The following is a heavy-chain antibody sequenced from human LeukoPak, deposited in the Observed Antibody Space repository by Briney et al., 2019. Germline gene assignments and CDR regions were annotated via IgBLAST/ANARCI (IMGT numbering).Heavy chain of an antibody. CDR2: IYHSGST. CDR3: ARAYSSSWYFNWFDP. Sequence: PSETLSLTCGVYGGSFSSYYWSWIRQAPGKGLEWIGNIYHSGSTYYNPSLKSRVTISVDTSKNQFSLQLTSVTAADTAVYYCARAYSSSWYFNWFDPWGQGTLVTVSS. V-gene: IGHV4-34*01. J-gene: IGHJ5*02. CDR1: GGSFSSYY. D-gene: IGHD6-13*01.